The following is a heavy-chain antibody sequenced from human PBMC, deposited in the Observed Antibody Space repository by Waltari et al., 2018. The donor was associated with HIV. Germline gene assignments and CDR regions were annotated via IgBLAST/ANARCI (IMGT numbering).Heavy chain of an antibody. V-gene: IGHV4-59*01. J-gene: IGHJ5*02. CDR2: IYYSGST. CDR1: GDSISSSC. D-gene: IGHD6-13*01. CDR3: ARGGLIAAAGGGERRLDP. Sequence: QVQLQESGPGLVKPSETLSLTCAVSGDSISSSCWSWIRQTPGKGLEWIGYIYYSGSTNYNPSLRNRVTISLDTSKNQFSLKMTSVTGADTALYYCARGGLIAAAGGGERRLDPWGQGTLVTVSS.